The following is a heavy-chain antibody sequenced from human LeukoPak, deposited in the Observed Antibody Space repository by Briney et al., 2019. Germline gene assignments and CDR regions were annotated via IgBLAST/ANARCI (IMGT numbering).Heavy chain of an antibody. CDR1: GGSISSSSYY. J-gene: IGHJ3*02. CDR3: ARHLPTWSAFDI. Sequence: SETLSLTCTVSGGSISSSSYYWGWIRQPPGKGLEWIGSIYYSGSTYYNPSLKSRVTISVDTSKNQFSLKLSSVTAADTAVYYCARHLPTWSAFDIWGQGAMVTVSS. D-gene: IGHD3-3*01. V-gene: IGHV4-39*01. CDR2: IYYSGST.